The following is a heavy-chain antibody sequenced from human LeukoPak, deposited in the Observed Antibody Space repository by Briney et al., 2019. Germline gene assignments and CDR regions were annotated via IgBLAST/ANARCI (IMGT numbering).Heavy chain of an antibody. CDR3: ARDSFTAFDY. V-gene: IGHV3-74*01. Sequence: GGSLRLSCAASGFTFSSYRMHWVRHAPGKGLVWVSRINTDGSNTIYADSVKGRFTISRDNVKDTLYLQMNSLRAEDTAVYYCARDSFTAFDYWGQGTLVTVSS. CDR2: INTDGSNT. D-gene: IGHD3-3*02. J-gene: IGHJ4*02. CDR1: GFTFSSYR.